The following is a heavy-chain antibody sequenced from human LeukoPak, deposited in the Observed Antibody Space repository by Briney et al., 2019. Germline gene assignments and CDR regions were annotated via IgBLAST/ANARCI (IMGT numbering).Heavy chain of an antibody. D-gene: IGHD6-13*01. CDR3: ARICGTGYSSSWYSGHDY. CDR2: IIPVFGTA. Sequence: SVKVSCKTSGGTFSTYVISWVRQAPAQGLEWMGGIIPVFGTANYAEKFQDRVTITADKSTSTAYMELSSLRSEDTAMHYCARICGTGYSSSWYSGHDYWGQGTLVTVSS. V-gene: IGHV1-69*06. CDR1: GGTFSTYV. J-gene: IGHJ4*02.